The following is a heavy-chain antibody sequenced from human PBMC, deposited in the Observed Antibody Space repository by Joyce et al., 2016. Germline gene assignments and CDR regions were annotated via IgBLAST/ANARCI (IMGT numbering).Heavy chain of an antibody. CDR2: ISSDSTNI. CDR3: ARGGIVYDYSMDL. D-gene: IGHD3-22*01. J-gene: IGHJ6*02. Sequence: EVQLVESGGGLVKPGGCLRISCAASGFTFSTSSMSWFRRAPGKGLGWVSAISSDSTNIVYADSVKGRFTVSRDNAKNSLYLQMNSLRAEDTAVFFCARGGIVYDYSMDLWGQGTTVTVSS. V-gene: IGHV3-21*02. CDR1: GFTFSTSS.